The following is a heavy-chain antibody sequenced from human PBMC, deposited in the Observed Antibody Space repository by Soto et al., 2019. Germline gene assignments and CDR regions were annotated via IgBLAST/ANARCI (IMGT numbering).Heavy chain of an antibody. Sequence: QVQLVESGGGVVQPGRSLRLSCAASGFTFSSYAMHWVRQAPGKGLEWVAVISYDGSNKYYADSVKGRFTISRDNSKNTRYLQMNSLKAEDTAVYYCARVRGIAARPRYYGMDVWGQGTTVTVSS. D-gene: IGHD6-6*01. V-gene: IGHV3-30-3*01. CDR1: GFTFSSYA. CDR2: ISYDGSNK. CDR3: ARVRGIAARPRYYGMDV. J-gene: IGHJ6*02.